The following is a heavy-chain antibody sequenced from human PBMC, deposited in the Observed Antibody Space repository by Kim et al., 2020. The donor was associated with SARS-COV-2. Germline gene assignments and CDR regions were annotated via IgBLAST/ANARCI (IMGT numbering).Heavy chain of an antibody. CDR3: ARVLTSGWSYFAY. J-gene: IGHJ4*02. CDR1: GFTFSSYS. CDR2: ISSSSSYI. D-gene: IGHD6-19*01. Sequence: GGSLRLSCAASGFTFSSYSMNWVRQAPGKGLEWISSISSSSSYIYYADSVKGRFTISRDNARASLYLQMNSLRAEDTAVYYCARVLTSGWSYFAYWGQGTLVTVSS. V-gene: IGHV3-21*04.